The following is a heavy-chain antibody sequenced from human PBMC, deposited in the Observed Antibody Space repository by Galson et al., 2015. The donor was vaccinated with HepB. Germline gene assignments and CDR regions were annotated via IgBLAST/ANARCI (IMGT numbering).Heavy chain of an antibody. CDR2: ISSDGSTK. CDR1: EFTFSTYA. D-gene: IGHD3-22*01. V-gene: IGHV3-30-3*01. J-gene: IGHJ4*02. Sequence: SLRLSCAASEFTFSTYAMHWVRQAPGKGLEWVALISSDGSTKYYVDSVKGRFTISRANSKITLYLQMNSLRAEDTAVYYCAREDSRGYYFDYWGQGTLVTVSS. CDR3: AREDSRGYYFDY.